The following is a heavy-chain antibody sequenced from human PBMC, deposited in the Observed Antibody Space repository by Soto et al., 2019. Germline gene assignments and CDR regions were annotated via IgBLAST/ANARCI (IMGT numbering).Heavy chain of an antibody. Sequence: GVVGVTFVNHGVRRIRQAPGKGLEWVAVISYDGSNKYYADSVKGRFTISRDNSKNTLYLQMNSLRAEDTAVYYCAKGGGSTSCDYWGEGTLVTVSS. V-gene: IGHV3-30*18. J-gene: IGHJ4*02. CDR3: AKGGGSTSCDY. CDR1: GVTFVNHG. D-gene: IGHD2-2*01. CDR2: ISYDGSNK.